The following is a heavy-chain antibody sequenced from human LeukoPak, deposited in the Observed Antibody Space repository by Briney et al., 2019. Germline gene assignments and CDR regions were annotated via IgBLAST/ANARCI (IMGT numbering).Heavy chain of an antibody. CDR1: GGSISSSSYY. J-gene: IGHJ4*02. V-gene: IGHV4-39*07. Sequence: PSETLSLTYTVSGGSISSSSYYWSWIRQPPGKGLEWIGEINHSGSTNYNPSLKSRVTISVDTSKNQFSLKLSSVTAADTAVYYCARGGYYYDSSGLLLIDYFDYWGQGTLVTVSS. D-gene: IGHD3-22*01. CDR3: ARGGYYYDSSGLLLIDYFDY. CDR2: INHSGST.